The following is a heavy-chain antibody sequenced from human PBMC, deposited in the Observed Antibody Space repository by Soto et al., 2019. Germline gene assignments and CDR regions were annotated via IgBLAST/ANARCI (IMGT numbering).Heavy chain of an antibody. J-gene: IGHJ2*01. V-gene: IGHV4-39*01. CDR1: GGSISSSSYY. CDR2: IYYSGST. CDR3: AREVGGSWYFDL. Sequence: QLQLQESGPGLVKPSETLSLTCTVSGGSISSSSYYWGWIRQPPGKGLEWIGSIYYSGSTYYNPSLKSRVTISVDTSKNQFSLKLSSVTAADTAVYYCAREVGGSWYFDLWGRGTLVTVSS. D-gene: IGHD3-16*01.